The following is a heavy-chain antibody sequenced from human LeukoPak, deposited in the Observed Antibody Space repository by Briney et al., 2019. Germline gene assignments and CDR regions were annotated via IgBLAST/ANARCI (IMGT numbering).Heavy chain of an antibody. CDR1: GSTFSSYS. Sequence: PGGSLRLSCAASGSTFSSYSMNWVRQAPGKGLEWVSSISSSSSYIYYADSVKGRFTISRDNAKNSLYLQMNSLRAEDTAVYYCARRGGIFGVVMVYYYYMDVWGKGTTVTVSS. D-gene: IGHD3-3*01. CDR2: ISSSSSYI. V-gene: IGHV3-21*01. J-gene: IGHJ6*03. CDR3: ARRGGIFGVVMVYYYYMDV.